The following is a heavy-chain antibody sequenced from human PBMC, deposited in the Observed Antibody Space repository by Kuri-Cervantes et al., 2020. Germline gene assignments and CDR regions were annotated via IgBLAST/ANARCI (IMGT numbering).Heavy chain of an antibody. D-gene: IGHD3-22*01. CDR2: IFSNDEK. J-gene: IGHJ4*02. CDR3: AHGDSSGYYFDY. CDR1: GFSLSNARMG. Sequence: SGPTLVKPTETLTLTCTVSGFSLSNARMGVSWIRQPPGKALEWLAHIFSNDEKSYSTPLKSRLTISKDTSKSQVVLTMTNMDPVDTATYYCAHGDSSGYYFDYWGQGTLVTVSS. V-gene: IGHV2-26*01.